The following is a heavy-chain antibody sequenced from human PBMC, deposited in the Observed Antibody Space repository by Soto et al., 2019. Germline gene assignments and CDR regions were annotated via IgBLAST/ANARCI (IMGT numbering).Heavy chain of an antibody. CDR3: ARRVYSSSWYYYYYYGMYV. CDR2: MNPNSGNT. Sequence: ASVKVSCKASGYTFTSYCINWVRQATGQGLEWMGWMNPNSGNTGYAQKFQGRVTMTRNTSISTAYMELSSLRSEDTAVYYCARRVYSSSWYYYYYYGMYVWGQGTTVTVSS. J-gene: IGHJ6*02. CDR1: GYTFTSYC. V-gene: IGHV1-8*01. D-gene: IGHD6-13*01.